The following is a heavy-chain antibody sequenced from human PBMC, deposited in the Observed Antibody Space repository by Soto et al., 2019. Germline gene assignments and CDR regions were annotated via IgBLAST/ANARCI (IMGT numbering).Heavy chain of an antibody. D-gene: IGHD3-10*01. V-gene: IGHV4-34*01. CDR3: ARGNYGSGVIRGYYYMDV. Sequence: PSETLSLTCAVYSGSFSGYLWNWIRQPPGKGLEWIGEINHSGGTDYNPSLKSRVTISVDTSRNQFSLELSSVTAADTAVYYCARGNYGSGVIRGYYYMDVWGKGTTVTVSS. J-gene: IGHJ6*03. CDR1: SGSFSGYL. CDR2: INHSGGT.